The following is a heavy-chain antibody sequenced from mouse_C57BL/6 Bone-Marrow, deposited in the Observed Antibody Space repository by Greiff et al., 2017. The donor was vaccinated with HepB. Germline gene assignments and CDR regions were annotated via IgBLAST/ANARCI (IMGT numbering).Heavy chain of an antibody. J-gene: IGHJ2*01. D-gene: IGHD2-3*01. CDR3: ARGYYKDFDY. CDR1: GFNIKDDY. Sequence: EVQLQQSGAELVRPGASVKLSCTASGFNIKDDYMHWVKQRPEQGLEWIGWIDPENGDTEYASKFQGKASITADTSSNTAYLQLSSLTSEDSAVYYCARGYYKDFDYWGQGTTLTVSS. CDR2: IDPENGDT. V-gene: IGHV14-4*01.